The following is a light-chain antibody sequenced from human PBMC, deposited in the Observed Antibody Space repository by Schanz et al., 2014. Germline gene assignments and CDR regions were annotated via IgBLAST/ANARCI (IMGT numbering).Light chain of an antibody. Sequence: DIQMTQSPSTLSASVGDRVTVTCRASQSISTWLAWYQQKPGKAPNLLIYKASNLESGVPSRFSGSGSGTDFTLTISALQPEDFATYFCQQADTFPPTYTFGPGTRVDIK. CDR2: KAS. CDR3: QQADTFPPTYT. CDR1: QSISTW. V-gene: IGKV1-5*03. J-gene: IGKJ2*01.